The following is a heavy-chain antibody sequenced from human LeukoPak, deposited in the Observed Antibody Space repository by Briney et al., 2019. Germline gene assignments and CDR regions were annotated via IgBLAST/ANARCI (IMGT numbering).Heavy chain of an antibody. V-gene: IGHV1-2*06. CDR2: INPNSGGT. Sequence: ASVRVSCKASGYTSTGYYMHWVRQAPGQGLEWMGRINPNSGGTNYAQKFQGRVTMTRDTSISTAYMELSRLRSDDTAVYYCARGADSSGISDFDYWGQGTLVTVSS. CDR3: ARGADSSGISDFDY. CDR1: GYTSTGYY. J-gene: IGHJ4*02. D-gene: IGHD6-19*01.